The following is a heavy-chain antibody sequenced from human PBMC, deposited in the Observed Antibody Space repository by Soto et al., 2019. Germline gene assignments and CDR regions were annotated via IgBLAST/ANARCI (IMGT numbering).Heavy chain of an antibody. Sequence: QVQLVQSGAEVKKPGASVKVSCKASGYTFTSYGISWVRQAPGQGLEWMGWISAYNGNTNYAQKRQSRGTKTTKTSTRTAYMALRSLSSDGTAKYYCARASGSSYWFVPWGQGALVTVSS. J-gene: IGHJ5*02. D-gene: IGHD1-26*01. CDR3: ARASGSSYWFVP. CDR2: ISAYNGNT. V-gene: IGHV1-18*01. CDR1: GYTFTSYG.